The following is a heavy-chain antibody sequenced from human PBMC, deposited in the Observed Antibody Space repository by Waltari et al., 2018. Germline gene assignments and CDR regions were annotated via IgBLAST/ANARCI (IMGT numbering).Heavy chain of an antibody. J-gene: IGHJ4*02. D-gene: IGHD5-18*01. V-gene: IGHV4-61*02. Sequence: QVQLQESGPGLVKPSQTLSLTCTVSGGSISSGSYYWSWIRQPAGKGLEWIGRIYTSGSTHYNPSLKSRVTISVDTSKNQFSLKLSSVTAADTAVYYCARFGGYSYGRVDYWGQGTLVTVSS. CDR2: IYTSGST. CDR1: GGSISSGSYY. CDR3: ARFGGYSYGRVDY.